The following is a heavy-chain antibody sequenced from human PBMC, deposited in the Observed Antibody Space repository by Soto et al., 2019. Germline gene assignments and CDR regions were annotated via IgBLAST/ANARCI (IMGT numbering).Heavy chain of an antibody. CDR2: ISLTGGSV. D-gene: IGHD4-17*01. Sequence: GGSLRLSCAASGFPFNTYAMTWVRQPPGKGLEWVSRISLTGGSVYDADSVKGRFTISRDNSKNILYLHMTSLRVEDTAKYSCAKVIRRDAYGACDVWGQGTMVTVSS. CDR1: GFPFNTYA. J-gene: IGHJ3*01. V-gene: IGHV3-23*01. CDR3: AKVIRRDAYGACDV.